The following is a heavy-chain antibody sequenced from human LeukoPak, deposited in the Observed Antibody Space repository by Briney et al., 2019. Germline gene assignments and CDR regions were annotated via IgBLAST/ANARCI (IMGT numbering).Heavy chain of an antibody. D-gene: IGHD3-16*02. J-gene: IGHJ4*02. V-gene: IGHV4-59*01. CDR1: GGSISSYY. Sequence: SETLSLTCPVSGGSISSYYWSWIRQPPGKGLEWIGYIYYSGSTNYNPSLKSRVTISVDTSKNQFSLKLSSVTAADSAVYYCARGSYRYGLDYWGQGTLVTVAS. CDR3: ARGSYRYGLDY. CDR2: IYYSGST.